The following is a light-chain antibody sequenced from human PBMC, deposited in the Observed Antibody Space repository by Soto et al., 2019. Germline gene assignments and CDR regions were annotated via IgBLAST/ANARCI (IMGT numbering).Light chain of an antibody. CDR2: GAS. J-gene: IGKJ3*01. CDR1: QSVISN. CDR3: QQYNDWPFT. V-gene: IGKV3D-15*01. Sequence: IGMTQSPVTLSVSPGGRATLSCRASQSVISNLAWYQHKPGQAPRLLIYGASIRATGIPARFSGSGSGTEFTLTISSLQDEDFEIYCCQQYNDWPFTFGPGTNVDIK.